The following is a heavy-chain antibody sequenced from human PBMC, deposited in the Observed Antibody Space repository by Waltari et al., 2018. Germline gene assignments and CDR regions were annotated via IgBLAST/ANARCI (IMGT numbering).Heavy chain of an antibody. D-gene: IGHD1-26*01. J-gene: IGHJ4*02. V-gene: IGHV3-23*01. Sequence: EVQLLGSGAGLVQPGGSLRLSCAASRFTFSRYDMCWVRHAPGKGLEWVSNIRASADNTYYADSVKGRFTTSRDNSKNTLYLQMNSLRAEDTAVYFCAIQSLSSGNYEWGQGTLVTVSS. CDR1: RFTFSRYD. CDR2: IRASADNT. CDR3: AIQSLSSGNYE.